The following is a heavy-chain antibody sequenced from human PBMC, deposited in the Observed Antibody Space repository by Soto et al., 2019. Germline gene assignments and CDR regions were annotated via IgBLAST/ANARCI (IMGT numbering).Heavy chain of an antibody. D-gene: IGHD3-22*01. V-gene: IGHV6-1*01. CDR1: GVGESSNSGG. CDR3: ARDSPGGYYDSSGYYYPDAFDI. J-gene: IGHJ3*02. Sequence: VAPRWEVPGVGESSNSGGWRCIRQYTSTGLEWLGSTYYRSKWYNDYAVSVKSRITINPDTSKNQFSLQLNSVTPEDTAVYYCARDSPGGYYDSSGYYYPDAFDIWGQGTMVTVSS. CDR2: TYYRSKWYN.